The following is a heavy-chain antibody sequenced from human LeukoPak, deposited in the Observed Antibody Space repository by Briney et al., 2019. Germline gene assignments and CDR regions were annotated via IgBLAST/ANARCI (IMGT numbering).Heavy chain of an antibody. CDR2: ISSSSSYI. Sequence: GGSLRLSCAASGFTFSSYSMNWVSQAPGKGLEWVSSISSSSSYIYYADSVKGRFTISRDNAKNSLYLQMNSLRAEDTAVYYCARDTAYCGGDCYSGFDYWGQGTLVTVSS. V-gene: IGHV3-21*01. J-gene: IGHJ4*02. CDR1: GFTFSSYS. CDR3: ARDTAYCGGDCYSGFDY. D-gene: IGHD2-21*02.